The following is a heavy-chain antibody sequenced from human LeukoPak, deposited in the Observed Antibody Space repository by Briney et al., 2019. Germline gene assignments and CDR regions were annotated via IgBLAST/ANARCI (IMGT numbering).Heavy chain of an antibody. Sequence: SETLSLTCTVSGGSISSYYWSWIRQPPGKGLEWIGYIYYSGSINYNPSLKSRVTISVDTSKNQFSLKLSSVTAADTAVYYCAGTSGYASRYYFDYWGQGILVTVSS. CDR1: GGSISSYY. CDR2: IYYSGSI. D-gene: IGHD5-12*01. CDR3: AGTSGYASRYYFDY. V-gene: IGHV4-59*08. J-gene: IGHJ4*02.